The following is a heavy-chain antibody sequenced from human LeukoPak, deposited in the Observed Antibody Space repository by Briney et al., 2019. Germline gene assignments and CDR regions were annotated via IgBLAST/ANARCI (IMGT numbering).Heavy chain of an antibody. D-gene: IGHD6-13*01. Sequence: GGSLRLSCAASGFTFSSYGVHWVRQAPGKGLEWVAVISYDGSNKYYADSVKGRFTISRDNSKNTLYLQMNSLRAEDTAVYYCAKGVRGIAAADDAFDIWGQGTMVTVSS. CDR1: GFTFSSYG. CDR2: ISYDGSNK. V-gene: IGHV3-30*18. CDR3: AKGVRGIAAADDAFDI. J-gene: IGHJ3*02.